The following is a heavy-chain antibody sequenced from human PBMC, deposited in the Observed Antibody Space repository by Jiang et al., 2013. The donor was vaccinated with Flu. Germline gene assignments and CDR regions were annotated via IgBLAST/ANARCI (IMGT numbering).Heavy chain of an antibody. V-gene: IGHV3-11*01. Sequence: LVEAVEGPSRLSCAASGFTFSDYYMSWIRQAPGKGLEWVSYISSSGSTIYYADSVKGRFTISRDNAKNSLYLQMNSLRAEDTAVYYCAREGEGIVVVRDPFDIWGQGTMVTVSS. D-gene: IGHD3-22*01. CDR3: AREGEGIVVVRDPFDI. J-gene: IGHJ3*02. CDR1: GFTFSDYY. CDR2: ISSSGSTI.